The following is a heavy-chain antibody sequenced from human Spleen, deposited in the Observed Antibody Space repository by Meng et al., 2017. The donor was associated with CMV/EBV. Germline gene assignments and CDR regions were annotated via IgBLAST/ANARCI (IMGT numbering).Heavy chain of an antibody. CDR1: GFSFSSHA. V-gene: IGHV3-30*04. CDR3: ATGDLWFAPDY. CDR2: ISYDGSKK. Sequence: GESLKISCAASGFSFSSHAMHWVRQAPGKGLEWVAIISYDGSKKSYADSGRFTISRDNSKNTLYLQMNSLRAEDTAVYYCATGDLWFAPDYWGQGMLVTVSS. J-gene: IGHJ4*02. D-gene: IGHD3-10*01.